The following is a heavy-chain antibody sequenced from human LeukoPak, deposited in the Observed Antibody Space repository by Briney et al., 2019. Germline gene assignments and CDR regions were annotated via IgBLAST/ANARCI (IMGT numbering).Heavy chain of an antibody. J-gene: IGHJ4*02. CDR2: FDPEDGET. Sequence: GASVKVSCKVSGYTLTELSMHWVRQAPGKGLEWMGGFDPEDGETIYAQQFQGRVTMTEDTSTDTAYMELSSLRSEDTAVYYCATEGIAVAGTPPPPFDYWGQGTLVTVSS. V-gene: IGHV1-24*01. CDR1: GYTLTELS. CDR3: ATEGIAVAGTPPPPFDY. D-gene: IGHD6-19*01.